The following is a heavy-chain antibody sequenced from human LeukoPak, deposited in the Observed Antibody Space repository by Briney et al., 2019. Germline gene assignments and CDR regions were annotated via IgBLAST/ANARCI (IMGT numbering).Heavy chain of an antibody. D-gene: IGHD2-15*01. J-gene: IGHJ3*02. CDR2: ISGSGGST. Sequence: GGSLRLSCAASGFTFSSYATSWVRQAPGKGLEWVSAISGSGGSTYYADSVKGRFTISRDNSKNTLYLQMNSLRAEDTAVYYCAKDPIVVVVAARDDAFDIWGQGTMVTVSS. CDR1: GFTFSSYA. V-gene: IGHV3-23*01. CDR3: AKDPIVVVVAARDDAFDI.